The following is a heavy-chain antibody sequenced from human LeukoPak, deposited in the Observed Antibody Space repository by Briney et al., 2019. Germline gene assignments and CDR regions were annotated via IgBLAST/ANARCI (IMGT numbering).Heavy chain of an antibody. Sequence: ASVKVSCKASGYTFTSYYLYWVRQAPGQGLEWMGIINPSGGSTNYAQKFQGRVTMTRDTSTSTVYMELSSLRSEDTAVYYCAKGEISYGSGSPHFDYWGQGTLVTVSS. V-gene: IGHV1-46*01. CDR2: INPSGGST. CDR3: AKGEISYGSGSPHFDY. CDR1: GYTFTSYY. J-gene: IGHJ4*02. D-gene: IGHD3-10*01.